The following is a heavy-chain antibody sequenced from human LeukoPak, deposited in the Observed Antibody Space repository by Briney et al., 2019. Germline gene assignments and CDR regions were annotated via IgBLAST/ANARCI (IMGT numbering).Heavy chain of an antibody. CDR3: ARGGRVVVLAASIDWFDP. D-gene: IGHD2-2*01. Sequence: GASVKVSCKASGGTFSSYAISWVRQAPGQGLEWMGGIIPIFGTANYAQKFQGRVTITADKSTSTAYMELSSLRSEDTAVYYCARGGRVVVLAASIDWFDPWGQGTLVTVSS. J-gene: IGHJ5*02. CDR1: GGTFSSYA. V-gene: IGHV1-69*06. CDR2: IIPIFGTA.